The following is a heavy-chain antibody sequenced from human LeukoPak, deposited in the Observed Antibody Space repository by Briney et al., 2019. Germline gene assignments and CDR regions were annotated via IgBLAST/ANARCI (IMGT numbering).Heavy chain of an antibody. Sequence: SSETLSLTCTVSGGSISSSSYYWGWIRQPPGKGLEWIGSIYYSGSTNYNPSLKSRVTISVDTSKNQFFLKLSSVTAADTAVYYCARGGAGMIVVNWFDPWGQGTLVTVSS. J-gene: IGHJ5*02. V-gene: IGHV4-39*01. D-gene: IGHD3-22*01. CDR3: ARGGAGMIVVNWFDP. CDR1: GGSISSSSYY. CDR2: IYYSGST.